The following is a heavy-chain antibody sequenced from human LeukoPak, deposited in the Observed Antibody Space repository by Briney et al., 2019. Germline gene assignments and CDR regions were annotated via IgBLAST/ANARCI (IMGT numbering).Heavy chain of an antibody. CDR2: INPNSGGT. Sequence: GASVKVSCKASGYTFTGYYMHWVRQAPGQGLEWMGWINPNSGGTNYAQKFQGRVTMTRDTSISTAYMELSRLRSDDTAVYYCARDFDYSNYVFWFDPWGQGTPVTVSS. CDR1: GYTFTGYY. V-gene: IGHV1-2*02. J-gene: IGHJ5*02. D-gene: IGHD4-11*01. CDR3: ARDFDYSNYVFWFDP.